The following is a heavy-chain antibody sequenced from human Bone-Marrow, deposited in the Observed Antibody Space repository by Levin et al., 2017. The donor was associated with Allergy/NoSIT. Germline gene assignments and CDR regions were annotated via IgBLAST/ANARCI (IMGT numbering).Heavy chain of an antibody. Sequence: TGGSLRLSCTASGLSFSNYDMNWVRQAPGKGLEWVSSISSGSSHIDYADSVKGRFTISRDNAKNSLYLQMNSLRLEDTAVYFCASWAMFYYDGSDFDYFYYGMDVWGQGTTVTVSS. J-gene: IGHJ6*02. CDR2: ISSGSSHI. CDR3: ASWAMFYYDGSDFDYFYYGMDV. V-gene: IGHV3-21*06. D-gene: IGHD3-16*01. CDR1: GLSFSNYD.